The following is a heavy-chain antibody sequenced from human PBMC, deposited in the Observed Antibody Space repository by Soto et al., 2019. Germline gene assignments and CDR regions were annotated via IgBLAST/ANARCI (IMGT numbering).Heavy chain of an antibody. Sequence: QVQLVRSGAEVKKPGASVKVSCKASGYTFTNYGVTWVRQAPGQGLEWMGWISGYNGNTNYAQKLQGRVTMATDTSTSTAYMELRSLRSDDTAVYYCARDRDYGDYGGYFDYWGQGTLVTVSS. CDR3: ARDRDYGDYGGYFDY. CDR1: GYTFTNYG. D-gene: IGHD4-17*01. V-gene: IGHV1-18*01. CDR2: ISGYNGNT. J-gene: IGHJ4*02.